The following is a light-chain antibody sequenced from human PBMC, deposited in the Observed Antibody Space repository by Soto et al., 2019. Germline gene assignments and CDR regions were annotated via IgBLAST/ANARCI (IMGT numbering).Light chain of an antibody. CDR2: HAS. Sequence: EIVMTQSPATLSVSPGETVTLSCRASQSVNSNLAWYQQKPGQAPRLLIYHASTRATGIPARFSGSGSGTEFTLTISSRQSEDFAIFYCQQFNNWPPITVGGGTKVDSK. CDR3: QQFNNWPPIT. CDR1: QSVNSN. V-gene: IGKV3D-15*01. J-gene: IGKJ4*01.